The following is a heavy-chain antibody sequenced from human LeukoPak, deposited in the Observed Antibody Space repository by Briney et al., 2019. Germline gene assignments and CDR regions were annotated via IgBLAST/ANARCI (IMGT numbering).Heavy chain of an antibody. CDR2: IAYDGSRK. J-gene: IGHJ4*02. Sequence: GGSLRLSCAASGFTFSGYGMHWVRQAPGKGLEWVTGIAYDGSRKHYADSVKGRFAISRDNAKNSLYLQMNSLRAEDTAVYYCARRYCSSTSCTLDYWGQGTLVTVSS. CDR3: ARRYCSSTSCTLDY. V-gene: IGHV3-30*03. CDR1: GFTFSGYG. D-gene: IGHD2-2*01.